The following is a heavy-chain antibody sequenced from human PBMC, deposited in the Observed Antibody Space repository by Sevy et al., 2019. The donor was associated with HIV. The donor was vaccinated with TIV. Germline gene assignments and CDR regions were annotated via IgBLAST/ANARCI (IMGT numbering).Heavy chain of an antibody. CDR2: ISYDGSNK. D-gene: IGHD5-12*01. CDR1: GFTFSSYG. J-gene: IGHJ1*01. Sequence: GGSLRLSCAASGFTFSSYGMHWVRLAPGKGLEWVAVISYDGSNKDYADSVKGRFTISRDNSKNTLYLQMNSLRAEDTAVYYCATTMWLQLHWGYFQHWGQGTLVTVSS. V-gene: IGHV3-30*03. CDR3: ATTMWLQLHWGYFQH.